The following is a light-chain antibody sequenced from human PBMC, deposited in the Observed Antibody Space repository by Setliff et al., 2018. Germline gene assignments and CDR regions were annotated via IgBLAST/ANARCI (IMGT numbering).Light chain of an antibody. CDR1: SSVVGGYNY. CDR3: SSYAGGSNFV. J-gene: IGLJ1*01. CDR2: EVT. Sequence: QSALTQPPSASGSPGQSVTISCTGTSSVVGGYNYVSWYQQHPGKAPKLMIYEVTKRPPGVPARFSGSNSGNTASLTVSGLQAEDEADYYCSSYAGGSNFVFETGTKGTVL. V-gene: IGLV2-8*01.